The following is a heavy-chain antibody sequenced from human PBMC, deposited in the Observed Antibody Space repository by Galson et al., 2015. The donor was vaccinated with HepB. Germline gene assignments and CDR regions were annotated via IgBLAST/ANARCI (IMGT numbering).Heavy chain of an antibody. V-gene: IGHV3-66*01. Sequence: SLRLSCAASGFTVSSNYMSWVRQAPGKGLEWVSVIYSGGSTYYADSVKGRFTISRDNSKNTLYLQMNSLRAEDTAVYYCARWRSGTAAAGTNYFDYWGQGTLVTVSS. CDR1: GFTVSSNY. CDR3: ARWRSGTAAAGTNYFDY. J-gene: IGHJ4*02. D-gene: IGHD6-13*01. CDR2: IYSGGST.